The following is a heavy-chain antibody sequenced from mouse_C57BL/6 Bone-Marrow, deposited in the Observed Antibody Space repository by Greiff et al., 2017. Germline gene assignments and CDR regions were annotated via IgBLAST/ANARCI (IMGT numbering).Heavy chain of an antibody. CDR1: GFTFSDYG. Sequence: EVKVVESGGGLVKPGGSLKLSCAASGFTFSDYGMHWVRQAPEKGLEWVAYISSGSSTIYYADKVKGRFTISRDNAKNTLFLQMTRLRSEDTAMYYCASRRSRVRRDYYAMDYWGQGTSVTVSS. CDR2: ISSGSSTI. CDR3: ASRRSRVRRDYYAMDY. V-gene: IGHV5-17*01. D-gene: IGHD2-14*01. J-gene: IGHJ4*01.